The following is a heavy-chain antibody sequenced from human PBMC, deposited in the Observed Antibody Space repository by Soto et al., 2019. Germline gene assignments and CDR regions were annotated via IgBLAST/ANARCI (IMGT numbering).Heavy chain of an antibody. CDR3: ARSTYYDFWSPYYYGMDV. J-gene: IGHJ6*02. D-gene: IGHD3-3*01. Sequence: PSETLSLTCAVYGGSFSGYYWSWIRQPPGKGLEWIGEINHSGSTNYNPSLKSRVTISVDTSKNQFSLKLSSVTAADTAVHYCARSTYYDFWSPYYYGMDVWGQGTTVTVSS. CDR2: INHSGST. V-gene: IGHV4-34*01. CDR1: GGSFSGYY.